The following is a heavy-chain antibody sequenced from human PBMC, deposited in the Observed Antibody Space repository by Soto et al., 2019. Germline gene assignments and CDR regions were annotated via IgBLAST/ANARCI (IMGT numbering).Heavy chain of an antibody. CDR2: INHSGST. CDR3: ARGGCSGGSCYYSVRYYYYYMDV. V-gene: IGHV4-34*01. Sequence: SETLSLTCAVYGGSFSGYYWSWIRQPPGKGLEWIGEINHSGSTNYNPSLKSRVTISVDTSKNQFSLKLSSVTAADTAVYYCARGGCSGGSCYYSVRYYYYYMDVWGKGTTVTVSS. D-gene: IGHD2-15*01. CDR1: GGSFSGYY. J-gene: IGHJ6*03.